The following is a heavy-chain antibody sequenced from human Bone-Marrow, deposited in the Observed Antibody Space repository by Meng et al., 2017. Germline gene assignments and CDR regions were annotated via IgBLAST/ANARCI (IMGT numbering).Heavy chain of an antibody. V-gene: IGHV4-34*01. CDR1: GGSFSGYY. CDR3: ARGTRPLLFQH. Sequence: QVQLQQCGAGLVKPSEALSPPCAGYGGSFSGYYWSWTRQPPGKGLEWIGEINHSGSTNYNPSLKSLGTISVDTSKNQFSLKLSSVTAADTAVYYCARGTRPLLFQHWGQGTLVTVSS. D-gene: IGHD1-1*01. CDR2: INHSGST. J-gene: IGHJ1*01.